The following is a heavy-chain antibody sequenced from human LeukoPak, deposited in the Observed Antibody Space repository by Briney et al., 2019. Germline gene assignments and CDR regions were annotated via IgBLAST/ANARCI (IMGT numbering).Heavy chain of an antibody. D-gene: IGHD5-24*01. Sequence: ASVKVSCKASGYTFTSYAMNWVRQAPGQGLEWMGWMNPTSGNTGYAQKLQGRVSMTRDTSISTAYMELSSLTYEDTAVYYCTMTSPAGYNLVGAFDTWGQGTKVTVSS. V-gene: IGHV1-8*02. J-gene: IGHJ3*02. CDR2: MNPTSGNT. CDR1: GYTFTSYA. CDR3: TMTSPAGYNLVGAFDT.